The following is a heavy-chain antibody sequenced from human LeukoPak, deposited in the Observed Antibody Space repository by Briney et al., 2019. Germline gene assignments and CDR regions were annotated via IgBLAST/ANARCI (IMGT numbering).Heavy chain of an antibody. CDR2: IIPIFGTA. V-gene: IGHV1-69*13. CDR1: GGTFSSYA. D-gene: IGHD5-18*01. Sequence: GASVKVSCKASGGTFSSYAISWVRQAPGQGLEWMGGIIPIFGTANYAQKFQGRVTITADESTSTAYMELSSLRSEDTAVYYCARRGYSYGPIGHYYYYGMDVWGQGTTVTVSS. J-gene: IGHJ6*02. CDR3: ARRGYSYGPIGHYYYYGMDV.